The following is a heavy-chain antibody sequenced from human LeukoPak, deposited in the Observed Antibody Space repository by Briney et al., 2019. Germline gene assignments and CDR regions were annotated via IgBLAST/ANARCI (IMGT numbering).Heavy chain of an antibody. CDR2: INPSGGST. CDR1: GYIFTSYY. V-gene: IGHV1-46*01. D-gene: IGHD2-2*02. Sequence: GASVKVSCKASGYIFTSYYMHWVRQAPGQGLEWMGIINPSGGSTSYAQKFQGRVTMTRDTSTSTVYMELSSLRSEDTAVYYCARGYCSSTSCYTPDDAFDIWGQGTMVTVSS. J-gene: IGHJ3*02. CDR3: ARGYCSSTSCYTPDDAFDI.